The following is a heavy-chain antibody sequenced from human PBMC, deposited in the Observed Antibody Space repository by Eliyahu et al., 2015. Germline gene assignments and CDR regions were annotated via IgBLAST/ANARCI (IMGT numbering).Heavy chain of an antibody. CDR1: GFTFSDHY. D-gene: IGHD3-16*02. CDR3: ARELQGSYRPEFDN. J-gene: IGHJ4*02. CDR2: IRNTPNSYTT. V-gene: IGHV3-72*01. Sequence: EVQLVESGGGLVQPGGSLRLSCAASGFTFSDHYMDWVRQAPGKGLGWIGRIRNTPNSYTTEYAASVKGRFTISRDNSRNSLYLQMNSLKTEDTAVYYCARELQGSYRPEFDNWGQGTLVTVSS.